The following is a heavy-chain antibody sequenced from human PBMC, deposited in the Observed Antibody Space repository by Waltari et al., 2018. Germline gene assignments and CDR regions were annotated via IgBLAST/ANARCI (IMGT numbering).Heavy chain of an antibody. CDR3: AKRVTDGFYPFDY. CDR2: INNNGAIT. D-gene: IGHD3-10*01. Sequence: EVRLLESGGGLVPPGGSLRLSCAASGFTFSSCGVSWVRQAPGKGLEWVSAINNNGAITYYADSVKGRFTISRDNSKNTLYLQMNSLRAEDTAVYYCAKRVTDGFYPFDYWGQGTLVTVSS. CDR1: GFTFSSCG. J-gene: IGHJ4*02. V-gene: IGHV3-23*01.